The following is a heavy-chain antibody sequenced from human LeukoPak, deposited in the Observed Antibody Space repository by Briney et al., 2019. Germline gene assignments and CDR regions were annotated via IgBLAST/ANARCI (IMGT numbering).Heavy chain of an antibody. CDR3: ASRPNRGTDDYYYYYYMDV. D-gene: IGHD3-10*01. CDR1: GYTFTGYY. Sequence: GASVKVSCKASGYTFTGYYMHWVRQAPGQGLEWMGRINPNSGSTNYAQKFQGRVTMTRDTSISTAYMELSRLRSDDTAVYYCASRPNRGTDDYYYYYYMDVWGKGTTVTVSS. CDR2: INPNSGST. J-gene: IGHJ6*03. V-gene: IGHV1-2*06.